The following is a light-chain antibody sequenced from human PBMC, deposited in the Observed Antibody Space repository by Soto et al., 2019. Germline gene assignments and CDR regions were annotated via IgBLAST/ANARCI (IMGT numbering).Light chain of an antibody. V-gene: IGKV1-39*01. CDR1: QSISTY. Sequence: DIQMIQSPSSLSASVGNRVTITCRASQSISTYLNWYQKKPGKAPNLLIYDASRLQSGVPSRFSGSGGGTDFTLSISSVQPEDFATYFCQQSYMDPITFGQGTQLEI. CDR3: QQSYMDPIT. CDR2: DAS. J-gene: IGKJ5*01.